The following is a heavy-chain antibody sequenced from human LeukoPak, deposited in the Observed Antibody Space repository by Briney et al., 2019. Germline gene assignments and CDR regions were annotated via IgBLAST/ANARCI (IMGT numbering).Heavy chain of an antibody. CDR3: ARTITWGDAFDI. D-gene: IGHD3-16*01. Sequence: ASVKVSCKASGGTFSSYAISWVRQAPGQGLEWMGRIIPILGIANYAQKFQGRVTITADKSTSTAYMELSSLRSEDTAVYYCARTITWGDAFDIWGQGTMVTVSS. V-gene: IGHV1-69*04. CDR1: GGTFSSYA. CDR2: IIPILGIA. J-gene: IGHJ3*02.